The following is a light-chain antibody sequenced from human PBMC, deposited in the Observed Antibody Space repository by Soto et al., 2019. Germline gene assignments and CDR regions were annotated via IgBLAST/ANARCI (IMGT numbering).Light chain of an antibody. J-gene: IGKJ1*01. CDR1: QSIDSA. Sequence: EIVMTQSPATLSVSPGERATLSCRASQSIDSALAWYQQKPGQVPRSLIYAATARAPGVPASFSGSGSGTEFTLTISSLQSEDVAVYYCEQYRDWPPTFGQGTKVDIK. V-gene: IGKV3-15*01. CDR2: AAT. CDR3: EQYRDWPPT.